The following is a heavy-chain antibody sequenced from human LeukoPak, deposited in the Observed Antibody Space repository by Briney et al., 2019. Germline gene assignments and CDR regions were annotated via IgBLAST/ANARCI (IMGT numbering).Heavy chain of an antibody. J-gene: IGHJ4*02. Sequence: GESLRLSCVGSGFTFRSHAMSWVRQAPEKGLEFVSGIYENGGTTYYADSVKGRFSISRDNSKNTLYLQMDSLRGEDTAVYYCAKDFRIGYSAHFDYWGQGALVTVSS. V-gene: IGHV3-23*01. CDR2: IYENGGTT. CDR1: GFTFRSHA. D-gene: IGHD2-21*01. CDR3: AKDFRIGYSAHFDY.